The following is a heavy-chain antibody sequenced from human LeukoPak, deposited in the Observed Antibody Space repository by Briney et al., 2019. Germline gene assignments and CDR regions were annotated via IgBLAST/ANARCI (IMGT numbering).Heavy chain of an antibody. Sequence: SETLSLTCTVSGGSINSFYWSWIRQPPGKGLEFIGYIHYSGSTNYNPSLKGRVTMSVDSSKNQFSLKLNSVTAADTAVYYCARHADGGTYPLDHWGQGILVTVSS. J-gene: IGHJ4*02. D-gene: IGHD1-26*01. CDR2: IHYSGST. CDR3: ARHADGGTYPLDH. CDR1: GGSINSFY. V-gene: IGHV4-59*08.